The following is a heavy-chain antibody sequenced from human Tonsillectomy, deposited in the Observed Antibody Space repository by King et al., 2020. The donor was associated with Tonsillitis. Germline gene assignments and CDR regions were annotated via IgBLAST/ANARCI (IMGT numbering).Heavy chain of an antibody. CDR3: ARDFSTDSSSWMNYYYYYHGMDV. D-gene: IGHD6-13*01. CDR2: IIPIFGTV. CDR1: GGTFSNYG. J-gene: IGHJ6*02. Sequence: VQLVESGAEVKKPGSSVKVSCKASGGTFSNYGINWVRQAPGQGLEWMGVIIPIFGTVNSAQRFQGRVTITADESTSTAYMELSSLRSEDTAVYYCARDFSTDSSSWMNYYYYYHGMDVWGQGTTVTVSS. V-gene: IGHV1-69*01.